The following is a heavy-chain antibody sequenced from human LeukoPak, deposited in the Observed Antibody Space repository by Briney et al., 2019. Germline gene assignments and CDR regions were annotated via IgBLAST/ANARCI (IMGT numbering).Heavy chain of an antibody. Sequence: NAGGSLRLSCAASGFTFSSYSMNWVRQAPGKGLEWVSSISSSSSYIYYADSVKGRFTISRDNVKNSLYLQMNSLRAEDTAVYYCARDRVVTAILDYWGQGTLVTVSS. D-gene: IGHD2-21*02. J-gene: IGHJ4*02. CDR3: ARDRVVTAILDY. CDR2: ISSSSSYI. V-gene: IGHV3-21*01. CDR1: GFTFSSYS.